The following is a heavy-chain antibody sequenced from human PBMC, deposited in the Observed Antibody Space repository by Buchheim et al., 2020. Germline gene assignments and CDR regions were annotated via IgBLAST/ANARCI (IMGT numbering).Heavy chain of an antibody. CDR3: ARDPAAAGNFDY. J-gene: IGHJ4*02. CDR2: ISYDGSNK. D-gene: IGHD6-13*01. CDR1: GFTFSSYA. Sequence: QVQLVESGGGVVQPGRSLRLSCAASGFTFSSYAMHWVRQAPGKGLEWVAVISYDGSNKYYADSVKGRFTISSDNSKNTLYLQMNSLRAEDTAVYYCARDPAAAGNFDYWGQGTL. V-gene: IGHV3-30-3*01.